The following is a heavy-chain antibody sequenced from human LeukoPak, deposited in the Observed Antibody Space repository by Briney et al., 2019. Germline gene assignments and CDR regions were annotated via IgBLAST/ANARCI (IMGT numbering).Heavy chain of an antibody. CDR1: GGTFSSYA. CDR2: IIPIFGTA. V-gene: IGHV1-69*05. D-gene: IGHD3-9*01. J-gene: IGHJ4*02. CDR3: ARGPAYYDILTGYDY. Sequence: ASVRVSCKASGGTFSSYAISWVRQAPGQGLEWMGGIIPIFGTANYAQKFQGRVTITTDESTSTAYMELSSLRSEDTAVYYCARGPAYYDILTGYDYWGQGTLVTVSS.